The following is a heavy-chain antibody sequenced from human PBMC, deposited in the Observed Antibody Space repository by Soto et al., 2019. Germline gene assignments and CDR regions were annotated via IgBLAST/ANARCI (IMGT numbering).Heavy chain of an antibody. CDR3: ARAFIAARPGWFDP. D-gene: IGHD6-6*01. Sequence: EVQLVESGGGLVQPGGSLRLSCAASGFTFSSYSMNWVRQAPGKGLEWVSYISSSSSTIYYADSVKGRFTISRDNAKNSLYLQMNSLRDEDMAVYYCARAFIAARPGWFDPWGQGTLVTVSS. CDR1: GFTFSSYS. V-gene: IGHV3-48*02. J-gene: IGHJ5*02. CDR2: ISSSSSTI.